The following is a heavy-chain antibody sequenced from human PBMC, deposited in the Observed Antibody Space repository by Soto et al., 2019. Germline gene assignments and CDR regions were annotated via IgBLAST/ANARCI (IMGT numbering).Heavy chain of an antibody. J-gene: IGHJ3*01. CDR3: ARSPLSYDYVRQTWREVGDSFDV. V-gene: IGHV4-34*12. CDR1: NSSIGAFH. CDR2: LIHGRST. D-gene: IGHD3-10*02. Sequence: THPLSLTCPIHNSSIGAFHWTCIRQPPGKGLEWIGDLIHGRSTNYNPSLKSRVTFSLDTSKSQFSLHVMSVPAADTAVYYCARSPLSYDYVRQTWREVGDSFDVWGRGT.